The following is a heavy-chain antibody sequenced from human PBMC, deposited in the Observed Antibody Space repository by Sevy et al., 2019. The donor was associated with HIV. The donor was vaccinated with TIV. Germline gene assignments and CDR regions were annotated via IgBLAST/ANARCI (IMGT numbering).Heavy chain of an antibody. D-gene: IGHD1-20*01. J-gene: IGHJ4*02. V-gene: IGHV3-53*01. CDR2: IYSGGNT. CDR3: ATDLPHNSWELRFDY. CDR1: GFAVSSNY. Sequence: GSLRLSCVASGFAVSSNYMSWVRQAPGKGLEWVSIIYSGGNTYYADSVKGRFTISRDNSKNTLFLQMNSLRAEDTAVYYCATDLPHNSWELRFDYWGQGTLVTVSS.